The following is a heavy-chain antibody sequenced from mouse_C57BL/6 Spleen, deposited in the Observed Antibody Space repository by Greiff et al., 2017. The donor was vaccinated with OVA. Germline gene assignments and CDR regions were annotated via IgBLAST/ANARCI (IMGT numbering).Heavy chain of an antibody. V-gene: IGHV1-74*01. CDR1: GYTFTSYW. D-gene: IGHD1-1*01. CDR2: IHPSDSDT. Sequence: QVQLQQPGAELVKPGASVKVSCKASGYTFTSYWMHWVKQRPGQGLEWIGRIHPSDSDTNYNQKFKGTATFTVDKSSSTAYMQLSSLTSEDSAVYYCASGDTVFYAMDYWGQGTSVTVAS. J-gene: IGHJ4*01. CDR3: ASGDTVFYAMDY.